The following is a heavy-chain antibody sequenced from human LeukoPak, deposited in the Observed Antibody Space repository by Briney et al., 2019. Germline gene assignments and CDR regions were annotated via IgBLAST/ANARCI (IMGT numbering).Heavy chain of an antibody. V-gene: IGHV4-39*07. CDR3: ARVTTWILNYFDY. J-gene: IGHJ4*02. Sequence: KPSETLSLTCTVSGGSISSSSYYWGWIRQPPGKGLEWIGSIYYSGSTYYNPSLKSRVTISVDTSKNQFSLKLSSVTAADTAVYYCARVTTWILNYFDYWGQGTLVTVSS. CDR2: IYYSGST. D-gene: IGHD5-18*01. CDR1: GGSISSSSYY.